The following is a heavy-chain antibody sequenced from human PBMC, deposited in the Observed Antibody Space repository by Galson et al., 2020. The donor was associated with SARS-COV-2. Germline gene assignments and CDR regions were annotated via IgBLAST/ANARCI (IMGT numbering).Heavy chain of an antibody. D-gene: IGHD3-16*02. J-gene: IGHJ6*02. CDR2: ISSSGSTI. CDR1: GFTFSDYY. V-gene: IGHV3-11*01. CDR3: AREPPPWGSYRSEDDSVWYYGMDV. Sequence: TGGSLRLSCAASGFTFSDYYMSWIRQAPGKGLEWVSYISSSGSTIYYADSVKGRFTISRDNAKNSLYLQMNSLRAEDTAVYYCAREPPPWGSYRSEDDSVWYYGMDVWGQGTTVTVSS.